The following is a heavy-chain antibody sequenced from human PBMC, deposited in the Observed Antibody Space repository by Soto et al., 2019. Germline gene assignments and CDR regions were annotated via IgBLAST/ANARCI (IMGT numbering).Heavy chain of an antibody. CDR1: GGTFSDFT. CDR2: LIPIFDKE. CDR3: ATNGTDTGYSCAMDV. V-gene: IGHV1-69*13. Sequence: ASVRVSCKASGGTFSDFTMNWVGPASGRRLEWMGGLIPIFDKEKSAEKFQGRVTITADESTSTSFMEVSSLRSEDTAVYECATNGTDTGYSCAMDVWG. J-gene: IGHJ6*02. D-gene: IGHD1-1*01.